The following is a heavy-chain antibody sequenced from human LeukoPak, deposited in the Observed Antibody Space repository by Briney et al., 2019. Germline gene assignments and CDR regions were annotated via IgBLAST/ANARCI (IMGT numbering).Heavy chain of an antibody. CDR1: GFTFSSYS. CDR3: ARDAHPEVGLWFGFLDY. Sequence: GGSLRLSCAASGFTFSSYSMNWVRQAPGKGLEWVSYISSSSSTIYYADSVKGRFTISRDNAKNSLYLQMNSLRAEDTAVYYCARDAHPEVGLWFGFLDYWGQGTLVTVSS. V-gene: IGHV3-48*01. J-gene: IGHJ4*02. D-gene: IGHD3-10*01. CDR2: ISSSSSTI.